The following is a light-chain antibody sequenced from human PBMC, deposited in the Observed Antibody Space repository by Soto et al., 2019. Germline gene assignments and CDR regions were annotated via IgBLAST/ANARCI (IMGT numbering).Light chain of an antibody. V-gene: IGLV2-8*01. CDR3: SSYVGSNNFCV. Sequence: QSALTQPPSASGSPGQSVAISCTGTSSDVGGYNYVSWYQQHPGKAPKLMIYEVSKRPSGVPDRFSGSKSGNTASLTVSRLQAEDEADYYCSSYVGSNNFCVFGTGTKVTV. J-gene: IGLJ1*01. CDR2: EVS. CDR1: SSDVGGYNY.